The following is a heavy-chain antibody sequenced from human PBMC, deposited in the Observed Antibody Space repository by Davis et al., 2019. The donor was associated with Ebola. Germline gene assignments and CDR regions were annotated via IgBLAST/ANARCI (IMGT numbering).Heavy chain of an antibody. J-gene: IGHJ6*04. D-gene: IGHD3-9*01. CDR2: IYYSGST. CDR3: ARPTQNYDILTGYYYGMDV. Sequence: MPSETLSLTCTVSGGSISSGDYYWSWIRQPPGKGLEWIGYIYYSGSTYYNPSLKSRVTISVDTSKNQFSLKLNSVSAADTAVYYCARPTQNYDILTGYYYGMDVWGKGTTVTVSS. V-gene: IGHV4-30-4*01. CDR1: GGSISSGDYY.